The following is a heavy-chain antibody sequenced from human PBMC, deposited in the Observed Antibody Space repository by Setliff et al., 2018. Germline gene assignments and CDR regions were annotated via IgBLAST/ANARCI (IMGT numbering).Heavy chain of an antibody. CDR2: ITRSGDAM. D-gene: IGHD1-1*01. CDR1: GFTFSDYY. V-gene: IGHV3-11*04. Sequence: GGSLRLSCAASGFTFSDYYMSWIRQAPGRGLEWVSYITRSGDAMYYTDSVKGRFTISRDNAKNSLYLQMNSLRAEDTAVYYCARDREGDGNYYMDVWGKGTTVTVSS. J-gene: IGHJ6*03. CDR3: ARDREGDGNYYMDV.